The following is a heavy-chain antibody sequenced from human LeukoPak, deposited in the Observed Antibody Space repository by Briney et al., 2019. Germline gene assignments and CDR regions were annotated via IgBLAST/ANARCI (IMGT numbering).Heavy chain of an antibody. J-gene: IGHJ5*02. D-gene: IGHD3-9*01. CDR2: INHSGST. Sequence: SETLSLTCAVYGGSFSGYYWSWIRQPPGKGLEWIGEINHSGSTNYNPSLKSRVTISVDTSKNQFSLKLSSVTAADTAVYYCARRELRYFDWLLHNWFDPWGQGTLVTVSS. CDR1: GGSFSGYY. CDR3: ARRELRYFDWLLHNWFDP. V-gene: IGHV4-34*01.